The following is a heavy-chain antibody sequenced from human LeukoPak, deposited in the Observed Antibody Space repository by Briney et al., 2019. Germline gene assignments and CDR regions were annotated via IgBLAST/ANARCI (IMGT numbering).Heavy chain of an antibody. CDR3: ARARRDGYPSFGY. CDR1: GGSFSGYY. Sequence: SETLSLTCAVYGGSFSGYYWSWIRQPPGKVLEWIGEINHSGSTNYNPSLKSRVTISVDTSKNQFSLKLSSVTAADTAVYYCARARRDGYPSFGYWGQGTLVTVSS. J-gene: IGHJ4*02. D-gene: IGHD5-24*01. V-gene: IGHV4-34*01. CDR2: INHSGST.